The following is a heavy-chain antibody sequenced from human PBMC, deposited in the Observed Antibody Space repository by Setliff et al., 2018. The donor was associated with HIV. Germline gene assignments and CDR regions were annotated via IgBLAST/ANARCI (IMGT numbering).Heavy chain of an antibody. CDR2: INPNTGNT. D-gene: IGHD3-22*01. V-gene: IGHV1-2*02. CDR1: GYTFTGYF. J-gene: IGHJ4*02. Sequence: ASVKVSCKASGYTFTGYFIHWVRQAPGQGFEWMGWINPNTGNTHYPPSFQGRVTMTRDTSTTTAYMELSSLRSDDTAVYYCAKNHFDTSGWSAVDYWGQGTLVTVSS. CDR3: AKNHFDTSGWSAVDY.